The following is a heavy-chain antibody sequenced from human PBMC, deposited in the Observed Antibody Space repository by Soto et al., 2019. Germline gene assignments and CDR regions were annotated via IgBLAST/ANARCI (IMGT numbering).Heavy chain of an antibody. D-gene: IGHD3-3*01. CDR1: GYTFTSYD. CDR2: MNPNSGNT. CDR3: ARVMIFGVVIPDYYYYGMDV. Sequence: ASVKVSCKASGYTFTSYDINWVRQATGQGLEWMGWMNPNSGNTGYAQKFQGRVTITRNTSTSTAYMELSSLRSEDTAVYYCARVMIFGVVIPDYYYYGMDVWGQGTTVTVSS. V-gene: IGHV1-8*01. J-gene: IGHJ6*02.